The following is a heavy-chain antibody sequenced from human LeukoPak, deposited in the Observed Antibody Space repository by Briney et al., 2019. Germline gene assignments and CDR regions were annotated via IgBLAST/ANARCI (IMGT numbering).Heavy chain of an antibody. CDR3: ARDVGGLTPYYFDY. CDR2: IIPIFGTA. D-gene: IGHD2-15*01. J-gene: IGHJ4*02. CDR1: GGTFSSYA. Sequence: SVKVSCKASGGTFSSYAISWVRQAPGQGLEWMGGIIPIFGTANCAQKFQGRVTITADESTSTAYMELSSLRSEDTAVYYCARDVGGLTPYYFDYWGQGTLVTVSS. V-gene: IGHV1-69*13.